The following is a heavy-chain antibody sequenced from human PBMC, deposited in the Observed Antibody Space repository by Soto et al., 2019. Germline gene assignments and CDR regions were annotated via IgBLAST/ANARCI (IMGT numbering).Heavy chain of an antibody. V-gene: IGHV3-23*01. D-gene: IGHD6-13*01. J-gene: IGHJ4*02. CDR3: AMGLAAAGPLDY. CDR2: ISGSGGTP. CDR1: GFTFSGSA. Sequence: PGGSLRLSCAASGFTFSGSAMSWVRQAPGRGLEWFSTISGSGGTPYYADSVKGRSTISRDNSKNTLYLVLNSLRAEDTAVYYCAMGLAAAGPLDYWGQGTLVTVSS.